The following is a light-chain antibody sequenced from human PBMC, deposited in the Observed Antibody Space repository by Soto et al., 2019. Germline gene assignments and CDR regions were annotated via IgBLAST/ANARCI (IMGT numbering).Light chain of an antibody. J-gene: IGKJ1*01. Sequence: DIQMTQSPSSLSASIGDRVTITCRASRGINTYVNWYQQKPGKAPKLLIFSASNLQGGVPSRFSGTGSGTDFTFTISSLLPEDFATYYCQQTYTTPRTFGQGTMVDI. CDR1: RGINTY. CDR3: QQTYTTPRT. V-gene: IGKV1-39*01. CDR2: SAS.